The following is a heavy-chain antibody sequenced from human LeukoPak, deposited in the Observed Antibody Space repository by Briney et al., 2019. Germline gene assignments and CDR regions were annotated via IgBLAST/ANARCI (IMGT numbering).Heavy chain of an antibody. J-gene: IGHJ5*02. CDR2: INARGDT. Sequence: SETLSLTCAVYGWSFNDYYWNWIRQPPGKGLEWIGEINARGDTNFSPSLKSRVTISVDTSKSQFSLRLTSMIAADTAVYYCARGQVPAARGYNWFDPWGQGTLVTVSS. CDR3: ARGQVPAARGYNWFDP. D-gene: IGHD2-2*01. CDR1: GWSFNDYY. V-gene: IGHV4-34*01.